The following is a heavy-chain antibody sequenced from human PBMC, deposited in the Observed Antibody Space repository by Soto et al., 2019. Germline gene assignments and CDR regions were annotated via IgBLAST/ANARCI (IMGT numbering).Heavy chain of an antibody. CDR3: ARERYYDSSGYYWRYFDL. CDR1: GGTFSSYA. J-gene: IGHJ2*01. D-gene: IGHD3-22*01. Sequence: ASVKVSCKASGGTFSSYAISWVRQAPGQGLEWMGGIIPIFGTANYAQKFQGRVTITADESTSTAYMELSSLRSEDTAVYYCARERYYDSSGYYWRYFDLWGRGPLVPVSS. V-gene: IGHV1-69*13. CDR2: IIPIFGTA.